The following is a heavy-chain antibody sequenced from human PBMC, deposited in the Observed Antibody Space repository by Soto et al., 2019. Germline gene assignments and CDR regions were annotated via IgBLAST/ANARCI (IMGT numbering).Heavy chain of an antibody. CDR2: ISYDGSNK. V-gene: IGHV3-30-3*01. J-gene: IGHJ6*02. Sequence: QVQLVESGGGVVQPGRSLRLSCAASGFTFSSYAMHWVRQAPGKGLEWVAVISYDGSNKYYADSVKGRFTISRDNSKNTLYLQMNSLRAEDTAVYYCASGGYRDRVVPAASPWKTGGLYYYYGMDVWGQGTTVTVSS. CDR1: GFTFSSYA. D-gene: IGHD2-2*01. CDR3: ASGGYRDRVVPAASPWKTGGLYYYYGMDV.